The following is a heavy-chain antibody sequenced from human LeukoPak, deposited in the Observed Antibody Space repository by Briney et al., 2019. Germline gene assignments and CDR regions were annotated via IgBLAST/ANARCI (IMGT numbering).Heavy chain of an antibody. CDR1: GYTFTSYG. Sequence: GASVKVSCKASGYTFTSYGISWVRQAPGQGLEWMGWISAYNGNTNYAQKLQGRATMTTDTSTSTAYMELRSLRSDDAAVYYCARGPYCSSTSCYPYYFDYWGQGTLVTVSS. D-gene: IGHD2-2*01. CDR3: ARGPYCSSTSCYPYYFDY. V-gene: IGHV1-18*01. J-gene: IGHJ4*02. CDR2: ISAYNGNT.